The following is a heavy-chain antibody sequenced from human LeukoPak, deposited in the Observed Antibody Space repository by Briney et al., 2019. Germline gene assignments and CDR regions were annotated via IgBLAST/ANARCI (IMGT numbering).Heavy chain of an antibody. Sequence: PGGSLRLSCAASGFTFSSYSMNWVRQAPGKGLEWVAVISYDGSNKYYADSVKGRFTISRDNSKNTLYLQMNSLRAEDTAVYYCAKAETGIRDDAFDIWGQGTMVTVSS. CDR2: ISYDGSNK. D-gene: IGHD2/OR15-2a*01. V-gene: IGHV3-30*18. CDR1: GFTFSSYS. J-gene: IGHJ3*02. CDR3: AKAETGIRDDAFDI.